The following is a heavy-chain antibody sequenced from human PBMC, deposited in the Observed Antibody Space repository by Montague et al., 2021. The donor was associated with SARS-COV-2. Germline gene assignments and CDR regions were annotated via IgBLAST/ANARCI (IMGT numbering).Heavy chain of an antibody. V-gene: IGHV4-59*08. CDR3: ASLWRPDGYRYWFGP. CDR1: GGSISSYY. Sequence: SETLSLTCTVSGGSISSYYWSWIRQPPGEGLEWIGYIYYGGSTNYSPSFKSRVIMSVDTSNNQFSLRLTSVTAADTAVYYCASLWRPDGYRYWFGPWGQGTLVTVSS. CDR2: IYYGGST. J-gene: IGHJ5*02. D-gene: IGHD5-24*01.